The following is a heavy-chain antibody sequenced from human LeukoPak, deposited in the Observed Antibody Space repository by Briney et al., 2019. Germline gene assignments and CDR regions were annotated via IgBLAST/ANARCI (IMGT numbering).Heavy chain of an antibody. D-gene: IGHD1-14*01. V-gene: IGHV3-30*04. CDR3: ARDSGEGTFDP. J-gene: IGHJ5*02. CDR2: ISYDGSNK. CDR1: GFTFSSYA. Sequence: GGSLRLSCAASGFTFSSYAMHRVRQAPGKGLEWVAVISYDGSNKYYADSVKGRFTISRDNSKNTLYLQMNSLRAEDTAVYYCARDSGEGTFDPWGQGTLVTVSS.